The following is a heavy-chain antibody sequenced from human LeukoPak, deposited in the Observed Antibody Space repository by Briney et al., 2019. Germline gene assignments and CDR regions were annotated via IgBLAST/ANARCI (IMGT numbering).Heavy chain of an antibody. V-gene: IGHV3-48*01. CDR3: ATGPNTSPFDY. CDR1: GFTFSTSS. Sequence: GGSLRLSCAASGFTFSTSSMNWVRQAPGKGLEWISYISSGSGTIYYADSVKGRFTISKDTAKNSLSLQMNSLRAEDTAVYYCATGPNTSPFDYWGQGTLVTVSS. CDR2: ISSGSGTI. D-gene: IGHD2-2*01. J-gene: IGHJ4*02.